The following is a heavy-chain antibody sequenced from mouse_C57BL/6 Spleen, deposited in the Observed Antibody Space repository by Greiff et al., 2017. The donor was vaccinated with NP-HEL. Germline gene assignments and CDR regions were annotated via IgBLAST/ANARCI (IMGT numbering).Heavy chain of an antibody. CDR1: GYSITSGYY. J-gene: IGHJ3*01. CDR3: ARGDYYDYSWFAY. V-gene: IGHV3-6*01. Sequence: EVKLQESGPGLVKPSQSLSLTCSVTGYSITSGYYWNWIRQFPGNKLEWMGYISYDGSNNYNPSLKNRISITRDTSKNQFFLKLNSVTTEDTATYYCARGDYYDYSWFAYWGQGTLVTVSA. CDR2: ISYDGSN. D-gene: IGHD2-4*01.